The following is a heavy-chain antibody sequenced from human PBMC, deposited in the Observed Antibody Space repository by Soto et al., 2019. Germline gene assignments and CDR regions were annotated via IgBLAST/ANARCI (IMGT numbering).Heavy chain of an antibody. CDR1: GFTFSSYA. CDR2: ISGSGSST. D-gene: IGHD2-21*01. V-gene: IGHV3-23*01. Sequence: GGSLRLSCAASGFTFSSYAMSWVRQAPGKGLEWVSAISGSGSSTYYADSVKGRFTISRDNSKNTLYLQMNSLRAEDTAVYYCATHPYCGGDCYSFLVDYWGQGTLVTVSS. CDR3: ATHPYCGGDCYSFLVDY. J-gene: IGHJ4*02.